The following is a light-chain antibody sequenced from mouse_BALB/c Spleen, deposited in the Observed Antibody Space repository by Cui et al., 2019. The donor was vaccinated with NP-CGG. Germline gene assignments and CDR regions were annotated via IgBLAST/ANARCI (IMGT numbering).Light chain of an antibody. CDR3: ALWYSNHWV. Sequence: QAVVTQESALTTSPGETVTLTCRSSIGAVTTRNYSNWVQDKPDPLFTGLIGGTNNRSPGVPARFSGSLIGDKAALTITGAQTEDEAIYFCALWYSNHWVFGGGTKLTVL. CDR1: IGAVTTRNY. J-gene: IGLJ1*01. CDR2: GTN. V-gene: IGLV1*01.